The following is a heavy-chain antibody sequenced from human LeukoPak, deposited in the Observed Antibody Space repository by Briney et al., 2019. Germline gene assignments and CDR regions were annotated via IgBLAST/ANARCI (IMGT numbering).Heavy chain of an antibody. CDR1: GGSISTYY. CDR2: IYYSGST. J-gene: IGHJ4*02. V-gene: IGHV4-59*01. D-gene: IGHD1-26*01. CDR3: ARTWVGLYYFDY. Sequence: SETLSLTCAVSGGSISTYYWSWIRQPPGKGLEWIAYIYYSGSTNYNPSLRSRVTMSVDTSKSQFSLKLSSVTAADTAVYFCARTWVGLYYFDYWGQGTLVTVSS.